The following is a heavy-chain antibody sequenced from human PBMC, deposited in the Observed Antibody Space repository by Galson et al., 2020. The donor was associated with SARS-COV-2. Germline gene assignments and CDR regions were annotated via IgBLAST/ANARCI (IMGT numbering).Heavy chain of an antibody. J-gene: IGHJ3*01. V-gene: IGHV4-39*07. Sequence: SETLSLTCTVSGFSITSSSHYWGWLRQPPGKRLEWIGSIYHSGDSYYNPTLKSRVTISLDATKSQFSLKLTSVTAADTAMYFCSKKIGTYYDFLSGFQGAFDVWGLGAMVTVSS. CDR1: GFSITSSSHY. CDR3: SKKIGTYYDFLSGFQGAFDV. D-gene: IGHD3-3*01. CDR2: IYHSGDS.